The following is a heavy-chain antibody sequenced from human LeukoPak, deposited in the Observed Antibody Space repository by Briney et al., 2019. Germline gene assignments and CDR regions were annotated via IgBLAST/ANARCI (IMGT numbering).Heavy chain of an antibody. CDR1: GFTFSSYG. Sequence: GGSLRLSCAASGFTFSSYGMHWVRQAPGKGLEWVALIWYDGTNKYYADSVKGRFTISRDNSKNTLYLQMNSLRAEDTAVYYCVYTDGVLSSYYYYGMDVWGQGTTVTVSS. D-gene: IGHD3-16*01. J-gene: IGHJ6*02. CDR2: IWYDGTNK. V-gene: IGHV3-33*01. CDR3: VYTDGVLSSYYYYGMDV.